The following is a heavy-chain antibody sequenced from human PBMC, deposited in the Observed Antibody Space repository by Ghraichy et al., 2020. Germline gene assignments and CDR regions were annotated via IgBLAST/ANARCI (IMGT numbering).Heavy chain of an antibody. CDR1: GFTFSSYG. CDR3: AKDPGRSDYGDYDDY. V-gene: IGHV3-30*18. Sequence: GGSLRLSCAASGFTFSSYGMHWVRQAPGKGLEWVAVISYDGSNKYYADSVKGRFTISRDNSKNTLYLQMNSLRAEDTAVYYCAKDPGRSDYGDYDDYWGQGTLVTVSS. CDR2: ISYDGSNK. D-gene: IGHD4-17*01. J-gene: IGHJ4*02.